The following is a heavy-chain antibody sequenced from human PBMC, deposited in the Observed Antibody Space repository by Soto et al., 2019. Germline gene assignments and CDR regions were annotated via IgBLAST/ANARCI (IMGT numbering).Heavy chain of an antibody. CDR3: QSGGHYDPSMI. D-gene: IGHD3-16*01. J-gene: IGHJ4*02. Sequence: QVQLQESGPGLVKPSETLSLICTVSGDSVSGGGYYWTWIRQPPGKGLEWIGYISFTVDTTYNPPLRSRVTIAMHTSKMQLSLKLSSATAADTALYYCQSGGHYDPSMIWGQGPLVTVSS. CDR2: ISFTVDT. CDR1: GDSVSGGGYY. V-gene: IGHV4-61*08.